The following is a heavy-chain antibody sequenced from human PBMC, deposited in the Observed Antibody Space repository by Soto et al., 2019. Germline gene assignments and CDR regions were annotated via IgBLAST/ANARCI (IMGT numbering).Heavy chain of an antibody. CDR3: ASEFSADHAVDI. CDR1: GGSFSGYY. CDR2: INHSGST. D-gene: IGHD6-13*01. J-gene: IGHJ3*02. V-gene: IGHV4-34*01. Sequence: PSETLSLTCAVYGGSFSGYYWSWIRQPPGKGLEWIGEINHSGSTNYNPSLKSRVTISVDTSKNQFSLKLSSVTAADTAVYYCASEFSADHAVDIWGQGTMVTVSS.